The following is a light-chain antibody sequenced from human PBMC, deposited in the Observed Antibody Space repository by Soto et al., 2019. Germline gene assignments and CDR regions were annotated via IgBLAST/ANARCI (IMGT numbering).Light chain of an antibody. V-gene: IGLV1-40*01. CDR3: QSYDSSLRAVV. Sequence: QSVLTQPPSVSGAPGQRVTISCTGSRSNIGAGYDVHWYQQLPGTAPKLLIYGNTNRPSGVPDRFSGSKSGTSASLAITGRQAEDEADYYCQSYDSSLRAVVFGGGTKLTVL. CDR1: RSNIGAGYD. J-gene: IGLJ2*01. CDR2: GNT.